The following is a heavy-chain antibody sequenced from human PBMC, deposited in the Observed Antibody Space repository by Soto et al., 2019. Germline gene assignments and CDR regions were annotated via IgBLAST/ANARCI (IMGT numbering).Heavy chain of an antibody. CDR3: AKAAGGRWLQLSY. V-gene: IGHV3-30*18. CDR1: GFTFSSYG. CDR2: ISYDGSNK. J-gene: IGHJ4*02. Sequence: QVQLVESGGGVVQPGRSLRLSCAASGFTFSSYGMHWVRQAPGKGLEWVAVISYDGSNKYYADSVKGRFTISRDNSKNTLYLQMNSLRAEDTAVYYCAKAAGGRWLQLSYRGQGTLVTVSS. D-gene: IGHD5-12*01.